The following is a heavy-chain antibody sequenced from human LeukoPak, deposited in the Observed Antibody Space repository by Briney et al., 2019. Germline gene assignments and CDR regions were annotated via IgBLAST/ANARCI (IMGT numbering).Heavy chain of an antibody. Sequence: GGSLRLSCAASGFTFDDYAMPWVRQAPGKGLEWVSGISWNSGSIGYADSVKGRFTISRDNAKNSLYLQMNSLRAEDTALYYCAKEGSGTGFDYWGQGTLVTVSS. CDR1: GFTFDDYA. CDR3: AKEGSGTGFDY. V-gene: IGHV3-9*01. CDR2: ISWNSGSI. J-gene: IGHJ4*02. D-gene: IGHD3-10*01.